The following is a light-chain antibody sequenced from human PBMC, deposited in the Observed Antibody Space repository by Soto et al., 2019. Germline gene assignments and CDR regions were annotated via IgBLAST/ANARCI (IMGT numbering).Light chain of an antibody. Sequence: DIQMTQSPSSLSASIGDRVTITCRASQSIRTYLNWYQQRPGRAPRLLIYGASNLQSGVPSRFSGSGSGTDFTLTINTLQPEDFATYSCQHVYGAPPTFGQGTKVEIK. V-gene: IGKV1-39*01. J-gene: IGKJ1*01. CDR2: GAS. CDR3: QHVYGAPPT. CDR1: QSIRTY.